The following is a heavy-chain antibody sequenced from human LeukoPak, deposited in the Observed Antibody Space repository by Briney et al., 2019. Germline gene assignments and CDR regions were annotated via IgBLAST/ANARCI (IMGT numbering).Heavy chain of an antibody. V-gene: IGHV3-21*01. CDR2: IGSSSSYK. CDR3: ARGFDSSGWYVPDY. J-gene: IGHJ4*02. CDR1: GFTFSSYS. D-gene: IGHD6-19*01. Sequence: GGSLRLSCAASGFTFSSYSMNWVRQAPGKGLEWVSSIGSSSSYKYYADSVKGRFAISRDNAKNSLYLQMNSLRAEDTAVYYCARGFDSSGWYVPDYWGQGTLVTVSS.